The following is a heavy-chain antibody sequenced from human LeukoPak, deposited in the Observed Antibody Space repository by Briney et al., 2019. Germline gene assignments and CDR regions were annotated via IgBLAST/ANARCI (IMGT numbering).Heavy chain of an antibody. J-gene: IGHJ6*03. Sequence: SETLSLTCTVSGGSISSYYWSWIRQPAGKGLKWIGRIYTSGSTNYNPSLKSRVTMSVDTSKNQFSLKLSSVTAADTAVYYCARAQAYSFYYYYMDVWGKGTTVTVSS. CDR2: IYTSGST. D-gene: IGHD5-18*01. V-gene: IGHV4-4*07. CDR1: GGSISSYY. CDR3: ARAQAYSFYYYYMDV.